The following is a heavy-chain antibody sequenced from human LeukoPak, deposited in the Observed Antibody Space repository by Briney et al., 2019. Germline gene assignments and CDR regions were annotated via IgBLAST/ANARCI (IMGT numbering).Heavy chain of an antibody. CDR3: VMGIAAAGARN. CDR2: ISSSSSYI. Sequence: GGSLRLSCAASGFTFSSYSMNWVRQAPGKGLEWVSSISSSSSYIYYADSVKGRFTISRDNAKNSLYLQMNSLRAEDTAVYSCVMGIAAAGARNWGQGTLVTVSS. V-gene: IGHV3-21*01. CDR1: GFTFSSYS. D-gene: IGHD6-13*01. J-gene: IGHJ4*02.